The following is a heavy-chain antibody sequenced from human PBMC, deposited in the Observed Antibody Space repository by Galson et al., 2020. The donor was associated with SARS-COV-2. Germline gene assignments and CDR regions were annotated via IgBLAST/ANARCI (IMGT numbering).Heavy chain of an antibody. D-gene: IGHD6-13*01. J-gene: IGHJ4*02. V-gene: IGHV4-30-4*08. CDR2: IYNSGSS. Sequence: SETLSLTCTVSGGSVSSGDSYWSWIRQSPGKGLEWIGYIYNSGSSYYNPSLKSRVTISLDTSKNQFSLRLNSMTAADTAMYYCARGQQDSWTPGALYYFDSWGQGTLVTVSS. CDR3: ARGQQDSWTPGALYYFDS. CDR1: GGSVSSGDSY.